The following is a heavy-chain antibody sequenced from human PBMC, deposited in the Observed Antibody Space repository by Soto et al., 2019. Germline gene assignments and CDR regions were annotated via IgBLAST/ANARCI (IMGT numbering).Heavy chain of an antibody. V-gene: IGHV3-23*01. CDR1: GFTFSSYA. D-gene: IGHD4-17*01. CDR2: ISGSGGST. J-gene: IGHJ4*02. Sequence: EVQLLESGGGLVQPGGSLRLSCAASGFTFSSYAMSWVRQAPGKGLEWVSAISGSGGSTYYADSVKGRFTISRDNSKNTLYLQMNSLRADDTAVYYCAKDGADGDYFDYWGQGTLVTVSS. CDR3: AKDGADGDYFDY.